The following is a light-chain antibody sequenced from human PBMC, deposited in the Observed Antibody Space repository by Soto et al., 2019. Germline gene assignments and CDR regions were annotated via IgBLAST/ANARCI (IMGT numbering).Light chain of an antibody. CDR1: QSVSST. CDR3: QQYYQWPLT. V-gene: IGKV3-15*01. J-gene: IGKJ4*01. CDR2: GTS. Sequence: EIVMTQSPATLSVSPGERATLSCRASQSVSSTLAWYQQIPDQAPRLLLYGTSTRATGIPARFSGSGSGTEFTLTISSLQSEDFAFYYCQQYYQWPLTFGGGTKVEVK.